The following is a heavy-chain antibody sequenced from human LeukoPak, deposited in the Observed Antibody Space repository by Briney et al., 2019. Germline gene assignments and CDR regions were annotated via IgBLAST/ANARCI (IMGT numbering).Heavy chain of an antibody. D-gene: IGHD3-16*01. CDR1: GGSISSSSYY. Sequence: SGTLSLTCIVSGGSISSSSYYWGWIRQPPGKGLEWIGSIYYSGSTYYNPSLKSRVTISVDTSKNQFSLKLSSVTAADTAVYYCARDGGFFDYWGQGTLVTVSS. CDR2: IYYSGST. J-gene: IGHJ4*02. CDR3: ARDGGFFDY. V-gene: IGHV4-39*02.